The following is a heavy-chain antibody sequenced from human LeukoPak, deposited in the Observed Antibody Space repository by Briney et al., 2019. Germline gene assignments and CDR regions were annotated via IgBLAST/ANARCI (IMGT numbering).Heavy chain of an antibody. CDR2: IWYDGSNK. Sequence: PGGSLRLSCAASGFTFSSYGMHWVRQAPGKGLEWVAVIWYDGSNKYYADSVKGRFTISRDNAKNSLFLQMNSLRVEDTALYYCAAGAALSDYYYGLDVWGQGTTVTVSS. D-gene: IGHD6-6*01. CDR3: AAGAALSDYYYGLDV. J-gene: IGHJ6*02. V-gene: IGHV3-33*03. CDR1: GFTFSSYG.